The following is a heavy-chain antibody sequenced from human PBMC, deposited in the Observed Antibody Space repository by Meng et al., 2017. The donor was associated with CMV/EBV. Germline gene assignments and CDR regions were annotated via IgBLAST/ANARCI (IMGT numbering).Heavy chain of an antibody. J-gene: IGHJ6*02. V-gene: IGHV1-18*01. CDR2: ISAYNGNT. D-gene: IGHD3-3*01. CDR3: ARGGFLEWLTHYYYYGMDV. Sequence: ASVQVSCKASGYTFTSYCISWVRQAPGQGLEWMGWISAYNGNTNYAQKLQGRVTMTTDTSTSTAYMELRSLRTDDTAVYYCARGGFLEWLTHYYYYGMDVWGQGTTVTVSS. CDR1: GYTFTSYC.